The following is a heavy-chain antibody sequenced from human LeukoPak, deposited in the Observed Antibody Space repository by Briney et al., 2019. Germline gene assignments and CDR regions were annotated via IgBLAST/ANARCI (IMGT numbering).Heavy chain of an antibody. D-gene: IGHD2-15*01. CDR1: GGSFSGYY. Sequence: SETLSLTCAVYGGSFSGYYWSWIRQPPGKGLEWIGEINHSGSTNYNPSLKSRVTISVDTSKNQFSLKLSSVTAADTAVYYCARGECSGGSCYAFSYYFDYWGQGTLVTVSS. CDR3: ARGECSGGSCYAFSYYFDY. J-gene: IGHJ4*02. V-gene: IGHV4-34*01. CDR2: INHSGST.